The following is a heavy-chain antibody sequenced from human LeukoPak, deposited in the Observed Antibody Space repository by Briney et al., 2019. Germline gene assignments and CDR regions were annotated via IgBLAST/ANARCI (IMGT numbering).Heavy chain of an antibody. J-gene: IGHJ4*02. CDR3: ARAGFRGYGGLLDK. D-gene: IGHD5-12*01. CDR1: GFTFSSYD. Sequence: GGSLRLSCAASGFTFSSYDVNWVRQAAGKGLDWVSAIRASGDNTFYADSVKGRFTISRDNSLNILYLQINSLRAEDTAVYYCARAGFRGYGGLLDKWGQGALVTVSS. CDR2: IRASGDNT. V-gene: IGHV3-23*01.